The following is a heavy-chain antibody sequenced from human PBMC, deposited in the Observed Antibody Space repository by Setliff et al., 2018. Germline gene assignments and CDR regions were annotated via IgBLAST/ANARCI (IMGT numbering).Heavy chain of an antibody. Sequence: SETLSLTCTASGGSINSGGYYWTWVRQLPGKGLEWIGYIHYSGNTKYSPPLKSRLTISVDTAMNQFALELRSVTAADTAVYFCARVQPLRVCFDYWGHGALVTVSS. CDR2: IHYSGNT. CDR3: ARVQPLRVCFDY. J-gene: IGHJ4*01. CDR1: GGSINSGGYY. V-gene: IGHV4-31*03.